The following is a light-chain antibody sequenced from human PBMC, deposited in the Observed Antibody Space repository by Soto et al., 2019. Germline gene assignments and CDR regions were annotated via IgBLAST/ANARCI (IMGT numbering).Light chain of an antibody. CDR2: WAS. Sequence: DIVMTQSPDSLAMSLGERTTINCRSSQSVLHRSKRKNYLAWYQQKAGQPPKLLISWASTRESGVPDRFSGSGSGTDFTLTISSLQVEDVAVYYYQQYYNIPRTFGQGTKVEIK. CDR3: QQYYNIPRT. V-gene: IGKV4-1*01. J-gene: IGKJ1*01. CDR1: QSVLHRSKRKNY.